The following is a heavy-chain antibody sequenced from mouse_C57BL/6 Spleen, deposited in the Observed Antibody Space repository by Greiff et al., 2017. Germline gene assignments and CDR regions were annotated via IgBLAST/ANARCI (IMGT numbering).Heavy chain of an antibody. D-gene: IGHD1-1*01. J-gene: IGHJ4*01. V-gene: IGHV1-26*01. Sequence: VQLQQSGPELVKPGASVKISCKASGYTFTDYYMNWVKQSHGKSLEWIGDINPNNGGTSYNQKFKGKATLTVDKSSSTAYMELRSLTSEDSAVYYCARGGTVGYAMDYWGQGTSVTVSS. CDR2: INPNNGGT. CDR3: ARGGTVGYAMDY. CDR1: GYTFTDYY.